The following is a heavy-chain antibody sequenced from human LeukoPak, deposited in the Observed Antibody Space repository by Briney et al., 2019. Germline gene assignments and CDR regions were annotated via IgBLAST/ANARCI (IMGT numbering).Heavy chain of an antibody. D-gene: IGHD3-16*02. Sequence: SQTLSLTCTVSGGSISSGGYYWSWIRQHPGKGLEWIGYIYYSGSTYYNPSLKSRVTISVDTSKNQFSLKLSSVTAADTAVYYCARVARGNYDYVWGSYRADALDIWGQGTMVTVSS. J-gene: IGHJ3*02. V-gene: IGHV4-31*03. CDR1: GGSISSGGYY. CDR2: IYYSGST. CDR3: ARVARGNYDYVWGSYRADALDI.